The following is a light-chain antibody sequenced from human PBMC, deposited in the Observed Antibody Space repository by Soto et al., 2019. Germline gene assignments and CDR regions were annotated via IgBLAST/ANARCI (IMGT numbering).Light chain of an antibody. J-gene: IGKJ4*02. V-gene: IGKV3-15*01. CDR1: QSVGST. CDR3: QSYSTLLP. CDR2: GAS. Sequence: EILMTQSPATLSVSPGERVILSCRASQSVGSTLAWYQQKPGQAPRLLIRGASTRATGVPARFSGSGSGTEFTLTISSLQSEDFAVYYCQSYSTLLPFGGGTTLEI.